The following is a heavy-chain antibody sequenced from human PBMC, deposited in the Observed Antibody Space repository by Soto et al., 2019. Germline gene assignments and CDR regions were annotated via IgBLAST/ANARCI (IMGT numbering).Heavy chain of an antibody. CDR1: GFTFSSYG. V-gene: IGHV3-33*01. J-gene: IGHJ4*02. D-gene: IGHD6-19*01. Sequence: GGSLRLSCAASGFTFSSYGMHWVRQAPGKGLEWVAVIWYDGSNKYYADSVKGRFTISRDNSKNTLYLQMNGLGAEDTAVYYCARLGVAVAAHYFDYWGQGTLVTVSS. CDR3: ARLGVAVAAHYFDY. CDR2: IWYDGSNK.